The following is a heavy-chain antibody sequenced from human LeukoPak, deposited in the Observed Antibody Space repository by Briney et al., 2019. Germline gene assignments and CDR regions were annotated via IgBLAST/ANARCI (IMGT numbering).Heavy chain of an antibody. CDR1: GFTFSSYW. J-gene: IGHJ4*02. CDR2: IKPDGSEK. CDR3: ARQANYYYDSSGYYYFDY. Sequence: PGGSLRLSCAASGFTFSSYWMSWVRQAPGKGLEWVANIKPDGSEKKYVDSVKGRFTISRDNAKNSLCLQMNSLRAEDTAVYYCARQANYYYDSSGYYYFDYWGQGTLVTVSS. D-gene: IGHD3-22*01. V-gene: IGHV3-7*03.